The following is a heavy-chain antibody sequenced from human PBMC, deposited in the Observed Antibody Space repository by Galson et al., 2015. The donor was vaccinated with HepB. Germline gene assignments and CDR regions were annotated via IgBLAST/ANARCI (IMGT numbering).Heavy chain of an antibody. CDR2: ISGSGGST. Sequence: SLRLSCAASGFTFNTYAMSWVRQAPGKGLEWVSAISGSGGSTSYADSVKGRFTISRDNSKNTLYLQMNSLRAEDTAVYYCARKFYYGSGPFYDLFDYWGQGTLDTVSS. D-gene: IGHD3-10*01. CDR1: GFTFNTYA. V-gene: IGHV3-23*01. CDR3: ARKFYYGSGPFYDLFDY. J-gene: IGHJ4*02.